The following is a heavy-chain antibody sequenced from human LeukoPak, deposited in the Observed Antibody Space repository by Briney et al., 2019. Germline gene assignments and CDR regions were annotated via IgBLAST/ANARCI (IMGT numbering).Heavy chain of an antibody. CDR1: GGSISSGGYY. CDR2: IYYSGST. V-gene: IGHV4-31*03. CDR3: ARVNYYDSSGYSAFDI. Sequence: SQTLSLTCTVSGGSISSGGYYWSWIRQHPGKGLEWIGYIYYSGSTYYNPSLKSRVTISVDTSKNQFSLKLSSVTAADTAVYYCARVNYYDSSGYSAFDIWGQGTMVTVSS. D-gene: IGHD3-22*01. J-gene: IGHJ3*02.